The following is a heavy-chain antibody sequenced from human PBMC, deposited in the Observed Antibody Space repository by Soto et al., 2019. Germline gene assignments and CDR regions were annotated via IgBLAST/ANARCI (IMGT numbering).Heavy chain of an antibody. J-gene: IGHJ4*02. CDR3: ARGVHYDRSAYYYFY. Sequence: QVQLVQSGSEVKKPGSSVQVSCKASGGTFSSYAIDWVRQAPGQGLEWMGGIIPIFGTANYAQKFQGRITITADESTSTAYMELRSLRSEDTAVYYCARGVHYDRSAYYYFYWGQGTLVTVSS. D-gene: IGHD3-22*01. V-gene: IGHV1-69*01. CDR1: GGTFSSYA. CDR2: IIPIFGTA.